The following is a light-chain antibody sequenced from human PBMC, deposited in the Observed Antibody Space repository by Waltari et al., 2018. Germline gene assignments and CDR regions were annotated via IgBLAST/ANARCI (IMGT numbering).Light chain of an antibody. CDR3: QQRSNVLFA. Sequence: EVVMTQSPATLSVSPGERVSLSCRASQSAKTSLAWYQQTPGQAPRLLIYRASTRAAGVPDRFSGSGSGTEFTLTISSLEPEDFAVYYCQQRSNVLFAFGPGTKVDFK. J-gene: IGKJ3*01. V-gene: IGKV3D-15*01. CDR1: QSAKTS. CDR2: RAS.